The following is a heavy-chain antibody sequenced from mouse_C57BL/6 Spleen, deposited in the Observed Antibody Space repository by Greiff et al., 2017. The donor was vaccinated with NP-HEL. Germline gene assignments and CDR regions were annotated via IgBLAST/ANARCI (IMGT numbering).Heavy chain of an antibody. CDR2: ISNGGGST. CDR1: GFTFSDYY. CDR3: AREGY. J-gene: IGHJ3*01. V-gene: IGHV5-12*01. Sequence: EVKVVESGGGLVQPGGSLKLSCAASGFTFSDYYMYWVRQTPEKRLEWVAYISNGGGSTYYPDTVKGRFTISRDNAKNTLYLQMSRLKSEDTAMYYCAREGYWGQGTLVTVSA.